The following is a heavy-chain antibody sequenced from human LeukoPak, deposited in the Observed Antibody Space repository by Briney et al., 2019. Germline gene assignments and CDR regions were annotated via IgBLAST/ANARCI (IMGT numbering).Heavy chain of an antibody. CDR1: GFTFSSYA. Sequence: GGSLRLSCAASGFTFSSYAMSWVRQAPGKGLEWVSAISGSGGSTYYADSVKGRFTISRDDSKNTAYLQMNSLKTEDTAVYYCTRQGISWLRDDYWGQGTLVTVSS. CDR2: ISGSGGST. J-gene: IGHJ4*02. V-gene: IGHV3-23*01. D-gene: IGHD5-12*01. CDR3: TRQGISWLRDDY.